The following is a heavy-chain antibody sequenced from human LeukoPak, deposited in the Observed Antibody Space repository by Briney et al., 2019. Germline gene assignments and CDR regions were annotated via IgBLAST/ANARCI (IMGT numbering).Heavy chain of an antibody. V-gene: IGHV5-51*01. CDR2: IYPGDSDT. Sequence: GESLKISCKGSGYSFTSYWLGWVRQMPGKGLEWMGIIYPGDSDTRYSPSFQGQVTISTDKSLSTAYLQWSSLKASDTAMYYCARRGIAAADPDDYWGQGTLVTVSS. CDR3: ARRGIAAADPDDY. CDR1: GYSFTSYW. D-gene: IGHD6-13*01. J-gene: IGHJ4*02.